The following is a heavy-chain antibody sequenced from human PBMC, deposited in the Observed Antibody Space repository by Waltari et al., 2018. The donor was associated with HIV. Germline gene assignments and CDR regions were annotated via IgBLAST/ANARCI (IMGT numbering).Heavy chain of an antibody. CDR2: IQSSGST. J-gene: IGHJ5*02. CDR1: GGSLNSYF. V-gene: IGHV4-4*07. D-gene: IGHD2-15*01. Sequence: QVQLQESGPGLVKSSETLSLTCSVSGGSLNSYFWSWIRQPAGKGLEWIGRIQSSGSTNYNPSLKSRVTMSVDMSKNQFSLNLSSVTAADTAVYYCARDQGEYCGGSSCYLAKNWFDPWGQGTLVTVSS. CDR3: ARDQGEYCGGSSCYLAKNWFDP.